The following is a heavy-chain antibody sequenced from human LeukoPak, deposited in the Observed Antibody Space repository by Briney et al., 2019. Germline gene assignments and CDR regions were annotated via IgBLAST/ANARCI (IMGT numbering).Heavy chain of an antibody. CDR1: GFTFDDYG. CDR2: IKWNGGST. D-gene: IGHD3-10*02. Sequence: RPGGSLRLSCAASGFTFDDYGMSWVRHAPGKGLEWVSGIKWNGGSTVYADSVKGRFTISRDNAKNSLYLQMNSLRAEDTALYYCARARFGELLSYFDYWGQGTLVTASS. V-gene: IGHV3-20*04. J-gene: IGHJ4*02. CDR3: ARARFGELLSYFDY.